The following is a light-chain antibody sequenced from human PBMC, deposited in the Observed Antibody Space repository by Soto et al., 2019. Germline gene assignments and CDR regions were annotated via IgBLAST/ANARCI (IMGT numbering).Light chain of an antibody. V-gene: IGKV2-40*01. CDR2: MLS. J-gene: IGKJ4*01. CDR3: MQRMKFPLT. CDR1: QSLFDRDDDKTY. Sequence: IVLTQAPLSLPVIPGEAASISCKSSQSLFDRDDDKTYLDWYLQRPGQSPQLLIYMLSHRASGVPDRFSGGGSDTDFKLKISRVEPEDVGVYYCMQRMKFPLTFGGGTKVEIK.